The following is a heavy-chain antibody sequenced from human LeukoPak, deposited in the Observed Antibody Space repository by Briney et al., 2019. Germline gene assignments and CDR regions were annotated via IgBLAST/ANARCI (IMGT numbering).Heavy chain of an antibody. CDR1: GFTLGGHD. J-gene: IGHJ4*02. CDR2: VSAGHHA. D-gene: IGHD5-18*01. Sequence: PGGSLRLSCRASGFTLGGHDMHWVRQTTGDGLEWVAAVSAGHHAFYAGSVKGRSTVPREDAKNSLYLQMNSLRAGDTAVYYCVREARGYHYTYFDYWGQGSLVTVSS. CDR3: VREARGYHYTYFDY. V-gene: IGHV3-13*01.